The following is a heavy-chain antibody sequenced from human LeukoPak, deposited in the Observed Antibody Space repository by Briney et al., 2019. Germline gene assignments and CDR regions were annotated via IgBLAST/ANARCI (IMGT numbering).Heavy chain of an antibody. D-gene: IGHD5-18*01. Sequence: GSSVKVSCKASGGTFSSYAISWVRQAPGQGLEWMGGIIPIFGTANYAQKFQGRVTITADKSTSTAYMELNSLRDEDTAVYYCTTSRGSRYGYRALELPPTPVDWGQGTLVTVSS. V-gene: IGHV1-69*06. CDR1: GGTFSSYA. CDR2: IIPIFGTA. CDR3: TTSRGSRYGYRALELPPTPVD. J-gene: IGHJ4*02.